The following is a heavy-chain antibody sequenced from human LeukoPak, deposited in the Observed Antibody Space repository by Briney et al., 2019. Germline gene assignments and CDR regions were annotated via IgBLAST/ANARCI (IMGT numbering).Heavy chain of an antibody. J-gene: IGHJ4*02. CDR1: GFTVSSNY. D-gene: IGHD6-13*01. CDR3: ARIAAAGTGYFDY. CDR2: IYSGGST. V-gene: IGHV3-53*01. Sequence: SGGSLRLSCAASGFTVSSNYMSWVRQAPGKGLEWDSVIYSGGSTYYADSVKGRFTISRDNSKNTLYLQMNSLRAEDTAVYYCARIAAAGTGYFDYWGQGTLVTVSS.